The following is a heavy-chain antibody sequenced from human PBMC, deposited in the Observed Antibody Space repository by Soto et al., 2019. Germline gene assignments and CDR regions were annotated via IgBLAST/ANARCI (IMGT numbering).Heavy chain of an antibody. D-gene: IGHD2-15*01. CDR3: ARAQAVTILSGRAFEI. CDR2: INHSGST. V-gene: IGHV4-39*07. J-gene: IGHJ3*02. CDR1: GGSISSSSYY. Sequence: SETLSLTCTVSGGSISSSSYYWSWIRQPPGKGLEWIGEINHSGSTNYNPSLKSRVTISVDTSKNQFSLKLSSVTAADSAVYYCARAQAVTILSGRAFEIWGQGTMVTVSS.